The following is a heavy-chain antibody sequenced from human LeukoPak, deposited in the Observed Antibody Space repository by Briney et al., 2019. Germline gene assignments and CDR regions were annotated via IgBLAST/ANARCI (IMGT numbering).Heavy chain of an antibody. J-gene: IGHJ6*03. CDR2: IWYDGSNK. D-gene: IGHD6-6*01. V-gene: IGHV3-33*06. CDR1: GFTFSSYG. Sequence: GGSLRLSCAASGFTFSSYGIHWVRQAPGKGLEWVAVIWYDGSNKYYADSVKGRFTISRDNSKNTLYLQMNSLRAEDTAVYYCAKDGSIAARHYYYYYMDVWGKGTTATVSS. CDR3: AKDGSIAARHYYYYYMDV.